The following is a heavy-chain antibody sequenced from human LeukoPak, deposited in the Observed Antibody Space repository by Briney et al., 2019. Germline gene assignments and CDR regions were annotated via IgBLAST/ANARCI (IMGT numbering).Heavy chain of an antibody. J-gene: IGHJ4*02. V-gene: IGHV3-30*18. CDR2: ILYDGSNQ. CDR1: GFSFSKIG. D-gene: IGHD3-10*01. Sequence: GGSLRLSCAASGFSFSKIGMHWVRQAPGKGLEWVAVILYDGSNQYYADSVKGRFTISRDNSEKTVYLQMNSLRVEDTALYYCAKDRGYGSGALDFWGQGTLVTVSS. CDR3: AKDRGYGSGALDF.